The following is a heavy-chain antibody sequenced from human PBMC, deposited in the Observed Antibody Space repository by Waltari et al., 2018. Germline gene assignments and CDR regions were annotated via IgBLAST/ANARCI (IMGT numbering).Heavy chain of an antibody. CDR2: VKGGGYNI. D-gene: IGHD1-1*01. V-gene: IGHV3-48*03. J-gene: IGHJ3*01. CDR3: ARGDNVGLGWNWIDS. Sequence: EVQLVESGGDLVQPGGSLRLSCAASGFSFSNYEMNWVRQAPGKGLEWVSFVKGGGYNIHYADSVKGRFTISRDNAKDSLYLQMNSRRAEDTAVYYCARGDNVGLGWNWIDSWGQGTMVIVSS. CDR1: GFSFSNYE.